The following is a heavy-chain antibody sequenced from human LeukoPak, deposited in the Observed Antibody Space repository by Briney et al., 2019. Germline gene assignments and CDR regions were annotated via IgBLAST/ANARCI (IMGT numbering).Heavy chain of an antibody. J-gene: IGHJ4*02. Sequence: MPSETLSLTCTVSGGSISSYYWSWIRQPPGKGLEWIGYIYNGGNTYYKPPLKSRVTISVDASNNQFSLKLSSVTAADTAVYYCAIYFAGAGGRGTWGQGTLVTVSS. V-gene: IGHV4-59*06. CDR3: AIYFAGAGGRGT. D-gene: IGHD2/OR15-2a*01. CDR2: IYNGGNT. CDR1: GGSISSYY.